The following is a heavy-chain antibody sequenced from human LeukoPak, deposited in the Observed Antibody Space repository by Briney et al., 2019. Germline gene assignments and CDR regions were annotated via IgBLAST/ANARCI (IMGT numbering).Heavy chain of an antibody. D-gene: IGHD2-15*01. CDR3: ARVISENCSGGSCYSYYYYYYMDV. V-gene: IGHV1-2*02. Sequence: ASVRVSCKASVYTFTGYYMHWVRQAPGQGLEWMGWINPNSGGTNYAQKFQGRVTMTRDTSISTAYMELSRLRSDDTAVYYCARVISENCSGGSCYSYYYYYYMDVWGKGTTVTVSS. CDR1: VYTFTGYY. CDR2: INPNSGGT. J-gene: IGHJ6*03.